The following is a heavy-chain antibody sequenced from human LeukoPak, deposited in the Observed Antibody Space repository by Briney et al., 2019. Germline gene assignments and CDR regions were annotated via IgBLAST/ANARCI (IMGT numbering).Heavy chain of an antibody. D-gene: IGHD6-19*01. J-gene: IGHJ6*02. CDR2: ISGSDDST. Sequence: GGSLRLSCAASGFTFSNFGMHWVRQAPGKGLEWVSAISGSDDSTYYADSVKGRFTISRDNSKNTLYLQMNSLRAEDTAVYYCARDLKGSAYYYGMDVWGQGTTVTV. CDR3: ARDLKGSAYYYGMDV. CDR1: GFTFSNFG. V-gene: IGHV3-23*01.